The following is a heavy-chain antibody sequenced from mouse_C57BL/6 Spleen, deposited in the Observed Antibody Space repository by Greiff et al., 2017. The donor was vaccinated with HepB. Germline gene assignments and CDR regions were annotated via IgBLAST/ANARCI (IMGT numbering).Heavy chain of an antibody. CDR2: ISDGGSYT. CDR1: GFTFSSYA. V-gene: IGHV5-4*03. Sequence: EVKVVESGGGLVKPGGSLKLSCAASGFTFSSYAMSWVRQTPEKRLEWVATISDGGSYTYYPDNVKGRFTISRDNAKNNRYLQMSHLKSEDTAMYYCARLDYGSSYEAMDYWGQGTSVTVSS. CDR3: ARLDYGSSYEAMDY. D-gene: IGHD1-1*01. J-gene: IGHJ4*01.